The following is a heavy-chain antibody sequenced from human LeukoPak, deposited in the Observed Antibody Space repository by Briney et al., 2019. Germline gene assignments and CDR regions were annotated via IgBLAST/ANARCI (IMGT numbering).Heavy chain of an antibody. J-gene: IGHJ4*02. CDR3: ARAKMPGIQTAGRVNYFDS. CDR1: EFTFSSYD. Sequence: GGSLRFSCAASEFTFSSYDMHWVRQATGKGLEWVSTIDTAGNAWYPDSVKGRFTISRENAKNSLNLQMNSLRVGDTAVYYCARAKMPGIQTAGRVNYFDSWGQGTLVTVSA. CDR2: IDTAGNA. D-gene: IGHD6-13*01. V-gene: IGHV3-13*01.